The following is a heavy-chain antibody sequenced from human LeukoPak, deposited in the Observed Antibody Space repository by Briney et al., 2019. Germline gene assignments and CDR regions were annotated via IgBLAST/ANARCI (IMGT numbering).Heavy chain of an antibody. CDR1: GDFISGSY. CDR2: IYTTGTA. V-gene: IGHV4-4*07. D-gene: IGHD7-27*01. CDR3: ATVGGEGGFLHY. J-gene: IGHJ4*02. Sequence: SETLSLTCSVSGDFISGSYWSWIRQPAGEGLEWIGRIYTTGTANYNPSLTSRVTMSVDTSRKQLSLKLNSVTAAGTAVYYCATVGGEGGFLHYWGQGILVAVSS.